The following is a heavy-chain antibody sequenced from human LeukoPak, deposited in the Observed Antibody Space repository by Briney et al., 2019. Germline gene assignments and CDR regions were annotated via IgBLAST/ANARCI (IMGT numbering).Heavy chain of an antibody. Sequence: VASVKVSCKASGYTFTNHDFNWMRQATGQGLEWMGWMNPNSGSTGYAQKFQGRVTMTRATSLSTAYMELSSLTSDDTAVYYCARDGRGAAAADDPLDIWGQGTTVTVSS. D-gene: IGHD6-13*01. J-gene: IGHJ3*02. V-gene: IGHV1-8*01. CDR2: MNPNSGST. CDR3: ARDGRGAAAADDPLDI. CDR1: GYTFTNHD.